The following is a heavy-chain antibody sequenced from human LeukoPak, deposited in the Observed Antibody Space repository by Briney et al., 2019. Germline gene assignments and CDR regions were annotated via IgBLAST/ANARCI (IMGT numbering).Heavy chain of an antibody. CDR3: ARALGYCSGGSCTRGYNWFDP. V-gene: IGHV4-39*01. Sequence: SETLSLTCTVSGGSISSSDYYWGWIRQPPGKGLEWIGSIYYGGSTYYNPSLKSRVTISVDTSMNQFSLKLSFVTTADTAVYYCARALGYCSGGSCTRGYNWFDPWGQGTLVTVSS. CDR1: GGSISSSDYY. CDR2: IYYGGST. J-gene: IGHJ5*02. D-gene: IGHD2-15*01.